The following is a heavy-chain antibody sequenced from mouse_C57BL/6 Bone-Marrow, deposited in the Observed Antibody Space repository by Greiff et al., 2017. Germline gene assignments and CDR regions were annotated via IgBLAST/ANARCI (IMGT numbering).Heavy chain of an antibody. CDR2: IYPRSGNT. Sequence: QVQLQQSGAELARPGASVKLSCKASGYTFTSYGISWVKQRTGQGLEWIGEIYPRSGNTYYNEKFKGKATLTSDKSSSTAYMELRSLTSEDSAVNFCAGRDGYYVWFAYWGQGTLVTVSA. CDR1: GYTFTSYG. D-gene: IGHD2-3*01. V-gene: IGHV1-81*01. CDR3: AGRDGYYVWFAY. J-gene: IGHJ3*01.